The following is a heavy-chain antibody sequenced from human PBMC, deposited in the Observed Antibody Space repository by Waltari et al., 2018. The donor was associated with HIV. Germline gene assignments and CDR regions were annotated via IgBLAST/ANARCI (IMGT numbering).Heavy chain of an antibody. CDR1: GDSISSSSYY. J-gene: IGHJ2*01. V-gene: IGHV4-39*07. Sequence: LQLQESRPGLVKPSETLSLTCTVSGDSISSSSYYWGWIGQPPGKGLEWIGSIYYSGNTYYSPSLRSRVTMSLDTSKNQFSLRLSSVTAADTAIYYCASHSRGYAVRYWYFDLWGRGTLVTVSS. CDR2: IYYSGNT. CDR3: ASHSRGYAVRYWYFDL. D-gene: IGHD3-22*01.